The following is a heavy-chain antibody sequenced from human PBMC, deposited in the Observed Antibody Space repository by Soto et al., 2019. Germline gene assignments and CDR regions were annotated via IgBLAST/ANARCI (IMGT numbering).Heavy chain of an antibody. J-gene: IGHJ6*02. D-gene: IGHD4-4*01. CDR2: IWYDGSNK. CDR3: AREGDDYINSYGMDV. V-gene: IGHV3-33*01. Sequence: QVQLVESGGGVVQPGRSLRLSCAASGFTFSSYGIHWVRQAPGKGLEWVAVIWYDGSNKYYADSVKGRFTISRDNSKNTLYLQMNSLRAEDTAVYYCAREGDDYINSYGMDVWGQGTTVTVSS. CDR1: GFTFSSYG.